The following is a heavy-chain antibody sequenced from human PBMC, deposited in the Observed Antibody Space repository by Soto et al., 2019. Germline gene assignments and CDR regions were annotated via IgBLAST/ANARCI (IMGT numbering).Heavy chain of an antibody. CDR3: ANTGPGDGYNSHYYYGMDV. J-gene: IGHJ6*02. CDR2: ISYDGSNK. Sequence: QVQLVESGGGVVQPGRSLRLSCAASGFTFSSYAMHWVRQAPGKGLEWVAVISYDGSNKYYADSVKGRFTISRDNSKNTLYLQMNSLRADDTAVYYCANTGPGDGYNSHYYYGMDVWGQGTTVTVSS. V-gene: IGHV3-30-3*01. CDR1: GFTFSSYA. D-gene: IGHD5-12*01.